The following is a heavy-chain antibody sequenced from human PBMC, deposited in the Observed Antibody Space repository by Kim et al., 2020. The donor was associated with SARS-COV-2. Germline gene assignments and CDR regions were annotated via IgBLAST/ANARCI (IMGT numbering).Heavy chain of an antibody. J-gene: IGHJ6*02. D-gene: IGHD6-19*01. V-gene: IGHV3-30*18. Sequence: GGSLRLSCAASGITFSSCGMHWVRQAPGKGLEWVAVISYDGSNKNYADSVKGRFTISRDNSKNTLYLQMNSLRDEDTAVYYCAKDLQMWHGGGWYYYDYGMDVWGQGTTVTVSS. CDR2: ISYDGSNK. CDR3: AKDLQMWHGGGWYYYDYGMDV. CDR1: GITFSSCG.